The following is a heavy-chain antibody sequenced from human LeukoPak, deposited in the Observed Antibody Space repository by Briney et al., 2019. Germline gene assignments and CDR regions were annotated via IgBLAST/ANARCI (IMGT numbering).Heavy chain of an antibody. D-gene: IGHD6-13*01. V-gene: IGHV4-59*01. J-gene: IGHJ2*01. Sequence: SETPSLTCTVSGGSISSYYWSWIRQPPGKGLEWIGYIYYSGSTNYNPSLKSRVTISVDTSKNQFSLKLSSVTAADTAVYYCASLIAAAGDWYFDLWGRGTLVTVSS. CDR1: GGSISSYY. CDR2: IYYSGST. CDR3: ASLIAAAGDWYFDL.